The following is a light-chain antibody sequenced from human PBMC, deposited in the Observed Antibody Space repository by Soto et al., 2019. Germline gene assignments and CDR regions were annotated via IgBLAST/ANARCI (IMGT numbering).Light chain of an antibody. Sequence: QAVVTQPASVSASPGQSITISCTGANSDVGGYDYVSWYQQHPGKAPKLMIYDVSNRPSGISNRFSGSKSGNTASLTISGLQAEDEADYYCSSYKTRYTVVFGGGTKVTVL. CDR2: DVS. CDR1: NSDVGGYDY. CDR3: SSYKTRYTVV. V-gene: IGLV2-14*03. J-gene: IGLJ2*01.